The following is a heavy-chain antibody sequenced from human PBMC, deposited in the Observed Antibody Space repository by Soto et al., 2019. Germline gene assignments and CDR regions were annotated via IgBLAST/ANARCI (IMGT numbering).Heavy chain of an antibody. J-gene: IGHJ4*02. V-gene: IGHV4-31*03. CDR3: ASSYSGYLDN. CDR2: IYYSGNT. D-gene: IGHD3-22*01. CDR1: GDSMSSGAYY. Sequence: LSLTCIVSGDSMSSGAYYWNWIRQHPGKGLEWIGYIYYSGNTYYNPSLKSRIVISVDTSKNQFSLNLGSVTAADTAIYYCASSYSGYLDNWGRGALVTVSS.